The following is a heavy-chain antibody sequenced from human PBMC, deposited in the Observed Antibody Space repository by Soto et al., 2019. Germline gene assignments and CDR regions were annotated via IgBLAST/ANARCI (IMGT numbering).Heavy chain of an antibody. CDR3: AIKDDYGDFDLF. CDR1: GFTFSSYE. Sequence: EVQLVESGGGLVQPGGSLRLSCAASGFTFSSYEMNWVRQAPGKGLEWVSYISSSGSTIYYADSVKGRFTISRDNAKNSLYLQMNSLRAEDTAVYYCAIKDDYGDFDLFWGQGTLVTVSS. CDR2: ISSSGSTI. D-gene: IGHD4-17*01. J-gene: IGHJ4*02. V-gene: IGHV3-48*03.